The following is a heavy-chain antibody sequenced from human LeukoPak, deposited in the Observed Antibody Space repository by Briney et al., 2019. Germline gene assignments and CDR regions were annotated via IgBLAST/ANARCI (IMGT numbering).Heavy chain of an antibody. D-gene: IGHD3-9*01. CDR1: GGSFSGYY. Sequence: SETLSLTCAVYGGSFSGYYWSWSRQPPGKGLEWIGEINHSGSTNYNPSLKSRVTISVDTSKNQFSLKLSSVTAADTAVYYCARGSKYYDILGWGQGTLVTVSS. V-gene: IGHV4-34*01. CDR2: INHSGST. CDR3: ARGSKYYDILG. J-gene: IGHJ4*02.